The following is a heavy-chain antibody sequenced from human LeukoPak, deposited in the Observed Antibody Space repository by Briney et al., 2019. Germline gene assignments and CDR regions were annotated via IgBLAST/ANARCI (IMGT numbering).Heavy chain of an antibody. D-gene: IGHD5-12*01. CDR3: AKVGLSRNIVAFDY. CDR1: GFTFYSYW. V-gene: IGHV3-7*01. CDR2: IKQDGSEK. Sequence: GGSLRLSCAASGFTFYSYWMSWVRQAPGKGLEWVANIKQDGSEKYYVDSVKGRFTISRDNAKSSLYLRMNSLRAEDTAVYYCAKVGLSRNIVAFDYWGQGTLVTVSS. J-gene: IGHJ4*02.